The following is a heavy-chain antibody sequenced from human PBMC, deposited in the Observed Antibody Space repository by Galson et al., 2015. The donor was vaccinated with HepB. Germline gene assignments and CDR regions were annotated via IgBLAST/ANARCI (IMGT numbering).Heavy chain of an antibody. CDR1: GFTLSSYA. CDR2: ISYDGSNK. Sequence: SLRLSCAASGFTLSSYAMHWVRQAPGKGLEWVAVISYDGSNKYYADSVKGRFTISRDNSKNTLYLQMNSLRAEDTAVYYCATSPLGGNYAYFDYWGQGTLVTVSS. D-gene: IGHD4-11*01. CDR3: ATSPLGGNYAYFDY. J-gene: IGHJ4*02. V-gene: IGHV3-30-3*01.